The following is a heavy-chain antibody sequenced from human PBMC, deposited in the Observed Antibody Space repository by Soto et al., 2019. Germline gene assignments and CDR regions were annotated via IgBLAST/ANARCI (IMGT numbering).Heavy chain of an antibody. D-gene: IGHD1-1*01. J-gene: IGHJ6*02. Sequence: EVQLLESGGGLLQPGGSLRLSGAASGLTFSSYAMTWVRQAPGKGLEWVSTISGSGGNTYFADSVKGRFTISRDNSKNTLHLQMSSLRAEDTAIYYCAKDQKGGNYYYYGMDVWGQGTTVTVSS. CDR3: AKDQKGGNYYYYGMDV. CDR2: ISGSGGNT. CDR1: GLTFSSYA. V-gene: IGHV3-23*01.